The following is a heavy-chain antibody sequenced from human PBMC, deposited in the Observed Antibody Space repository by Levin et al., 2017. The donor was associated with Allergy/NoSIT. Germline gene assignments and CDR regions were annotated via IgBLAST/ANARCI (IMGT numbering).Heavy chain of an antibody. J-gene: IGHJ4*01. CDR2: ISRSGGST. Sequence: GDSLKISCAASGFTLSSYAMSWVRQAPGKGLEWVSTISRSGGSTYYADSVKGRFTISRDNSKNALYLQMNSLRAEDTAVYYCATGGSTMHDNWGHGTLVTVSS. CDR1: GFTLSSYA. V-gene: IGHV3-23*01. CDR3: ATGGSTMHDN. D-gene: IGHD2-2*01.